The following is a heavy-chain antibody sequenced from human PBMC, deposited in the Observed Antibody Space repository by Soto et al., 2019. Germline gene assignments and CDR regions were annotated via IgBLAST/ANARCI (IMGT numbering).Heavy chain of an antibody. D-gene: IGHD6-6*01. CDR3: ARDVSLADYYYGMDV. CDR1: GYTFTIYG. CDR2: ISAYNGNT. Sequence: GASVKVSCKASGYTFTIYGSSWVRQAPGQGLEWMGWISAYNGNTNYAQKLQGRVTMTTDTSTSTAYMELRSLRSDDTAVYYCARDVSLADYYYGMDVWGQGTTVTVSS. V-gene: IGHV1-18*01. J-gene: IGHJ6*02.